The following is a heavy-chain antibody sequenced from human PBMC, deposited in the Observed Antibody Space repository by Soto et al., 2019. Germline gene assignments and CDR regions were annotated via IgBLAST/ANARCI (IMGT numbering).Heavy chain of an antibody. CDR2: INHSGST. V-gene: IGHV4-34*01. Sequence: ETLSLTCAVYGGSFSGYYWSWIRQPPGKGLEWIGEINHSGSTNYNPSLKSRVTISVDTSKNQFSLKLSSVTAADTAVYYCARVKYSSSWYPFDYWGQGTLVTVSS. CDR1: GGSFSGYY. CDR3: ARVKYSSSWYPFDY. D-gene: IGHD6-13*01. J-gene: IGHJ4*02.